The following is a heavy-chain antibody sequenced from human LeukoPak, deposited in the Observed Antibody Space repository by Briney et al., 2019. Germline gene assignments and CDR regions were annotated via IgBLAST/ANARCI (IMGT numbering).Heavy chain of an antibody. CDR3: ASGEDCSGGSCYRPLYY. CDR1: GGSFTGHY. D-gene: IGHD2-15*01. CDR2: VNAGGDT. Sequence: SETLSLTCAVYGGSFTGHYWTWIRQPPGKGLEWIWEVNAGGDTYYNPSLGSRVTISLYTSKNQFSLRLNSVTAADTALYYCASGEDCSGGSCYRPLYYWGQGTLVTVSS. J-gene: IGHJ4*02. V-gene: IGHV4-34*01.